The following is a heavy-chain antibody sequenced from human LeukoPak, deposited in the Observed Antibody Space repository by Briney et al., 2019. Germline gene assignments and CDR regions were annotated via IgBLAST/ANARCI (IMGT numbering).Heavy chain of an antibody. V-gene: IGHV1-69*05. J-gene: IGHJ5*02. CDR1: GGTFSTFG. Sequence: SVKVSCKASGGTFSTFGITWVRQAPGQGLEWMGGIIPMFGTAKYAQKFQGRVTISTDESTSTAYMELSSLRSEDTAVYYCARAGADDFWSGSTFDHWGQGTLVTVSS. CDR3: ARAGADDFWSGSTFDH. D-gene: IGHD3-3*01. CDR2: IIPMFGTA.